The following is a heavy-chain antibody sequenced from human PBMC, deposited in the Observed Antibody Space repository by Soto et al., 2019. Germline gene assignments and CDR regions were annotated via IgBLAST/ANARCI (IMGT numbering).Heavy chain of an antibody. D-gene: IGHD4-17*01. CDR2: ISYDGTNK. CDR3: AKDLQSYGDYDYYCYGMDV. V-gene: IGHV3-30*18. CDR1: GFTFSTYG. J-gene: IGHJ6*02. Sequence: QVQLVESGGGEVQAGRSLTISCAASGFTFSTYGMHWVRQTPGKGLEWVAVISYDGTNKFYSDSVKGRFTISRDNFKNTLTLQMNSLRADDTAVYSCAKDLQSYGDYDYYCYGMDVWGLGNRVTVSS.